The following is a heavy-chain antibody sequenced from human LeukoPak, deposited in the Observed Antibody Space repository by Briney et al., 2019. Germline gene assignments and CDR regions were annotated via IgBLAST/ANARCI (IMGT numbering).Heavy chain of an antibody. D-gene: IGHD3-22*01. CDR1: GFTFSNYW. Sequence: PGGSLRLSCAASGFTFSNYWMSWVRQAPGKGLEWVATIKQDGSEKYYVDSVKGRFTISRDNAKNSLYLQMNSLRAEDTAVYYCAREGGDYYDSSGYSDYWGQGTLVTVSS. J-gene: IGHJ4*02. CDR2: IKQDGSEK. V-gene: IGHV3-7*01. CDR3: AREGGDYYDSSGYSDY.